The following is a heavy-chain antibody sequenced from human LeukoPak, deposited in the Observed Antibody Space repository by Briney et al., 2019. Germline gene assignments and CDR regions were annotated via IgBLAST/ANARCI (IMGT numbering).Heavy chain of an antibody. CDR3: ARELPSIATAGPFDY. J-gene: IGHJ4*02. CDR1: GYSISSGYY. CDR2: IYHSGST. V-gene: IGHV4-38-2*02. D-gene: IGHD6-13*01. Sequence: SETLSLTCTVSGYSISSGYYWGWIRQPPGKGLEWIGSIYHSGSTYYNPSLKSRVTISVDTSKNQFSLKLSSVTAADTAVYYCARELPSIATAGPFDYWGQGTLVTVSS.